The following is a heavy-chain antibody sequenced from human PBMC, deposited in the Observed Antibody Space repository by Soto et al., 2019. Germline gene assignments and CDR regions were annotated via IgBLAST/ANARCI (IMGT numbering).Heavy chain of an antibody. J-gene: IGHJ3*01. V-gene: IGHV3-23*01. D-gene: IGHD3-3*01. Sequence: PGGSLRLSCAASGFXXXXXXXXXXXXXXXXGLEXVSSLSATGGDRFSADFVKGRFIMTRDNSKNTLFLQMDSLRAEDTAIYYCVKDFYDYEFWNGYPPRAFDVWGQGTMVTVSS. CDR3: VKDFYDYEFWNGYPPRAFDV. CDR2: LSATGGDR. CDR1: GFXXXXXX.